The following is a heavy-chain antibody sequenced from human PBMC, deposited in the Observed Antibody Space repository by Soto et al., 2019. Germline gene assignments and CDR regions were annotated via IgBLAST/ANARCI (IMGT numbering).Heavy chain of an antibody. V-gene: IGHV3-11*06. Sequence: GGSLRLSCAASGFTFSDYYMSWIRQAPGKGLEWVSYISSSSSYTNYADSVKGRFTISRDNAKNSLYLQMNSLRAEDTAVYYCARDNYGKEVFDYWGQGTLVTVSS. CDR3: ARDNYGKEVFDY. CDR1: GFTFSDYY. CDR2: ISSSSSYT. D-gene: IGHD4-17*01. J-gene: IGHJ4*02.